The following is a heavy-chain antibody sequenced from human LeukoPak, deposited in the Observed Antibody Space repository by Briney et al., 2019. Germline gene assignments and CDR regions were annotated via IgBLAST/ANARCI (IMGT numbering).Heavy chain of an antibody. Sequence: PSGTLSLTYAVSGGSISSNNWWSWVRQPPGKGLEWIGEIYHSGSTNYNPSLKSRVSISMDKSKNHFSLNLTSVTAADTAVYYCGRDGGGSGSYLWFDPWGQGTLVTVSS. D-gene: IGHD3-10*01. CDR3: GRDGGGSGSYLWFDP. CDR1: GGSISSNNW. V-gene: IGHV4-4*02. CDR2: IYHSGST. J-gene: IGHJ5*02.